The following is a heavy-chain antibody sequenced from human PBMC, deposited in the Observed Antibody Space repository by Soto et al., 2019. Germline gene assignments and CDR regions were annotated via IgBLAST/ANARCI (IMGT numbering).Heavy chain of an antibody. V-gene: IGHV3-33*01. Sequence: GGSLRLSCAASGFTFSSYGMHWVRQAPGKGLEWVAVIWYDGSNKYYADSVKGRFTISRDNSKNTLYLQMNSLRAEDTAVYYCARGTELSLDQYWFDPWGQGTLVTVSS. D-gene: IGHD3-16*02. CDR2: IWYDGSNK. J-gene: IGHJ5*02. CDR3: ARGTELSLDQYWFDP. CDR1: GFTFSSYG.